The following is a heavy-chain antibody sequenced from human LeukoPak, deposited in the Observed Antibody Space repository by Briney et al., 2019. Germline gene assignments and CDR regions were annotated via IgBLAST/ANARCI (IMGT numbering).Heavy chain of an antibody. J-gene: IGHJ4*02. Sequence: PGGPLRFSCGAAGCTFSSYAMSWVRKAPGKGLEWGAVISYDGSNKYYADSVKGRFTISRDNSKNTLYLQMNSLRAEDTAVYYCAPRGDYWGQGTLVTVSS. V-gene: IGHV3-30-3*01. D-gene: IGHD3-10*01. CDR3: APRGDY. CDR1: GCTFSSYA. CDR2: ISYDGSNK.